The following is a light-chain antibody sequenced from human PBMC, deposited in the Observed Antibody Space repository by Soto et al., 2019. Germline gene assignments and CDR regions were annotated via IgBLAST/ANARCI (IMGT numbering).Light chain of an antibody. V-gene: IGKV3-11*01. J-gene: IGKJ2*01. Sequence: EIVLTQSPATLSLSPGERATLSCRASQSVSSFLAWYHQKPGQAPRLLIDDASNRATGIPARFTGSGSGTDFTLTISSLEPEDFAFYYCQQRSNWPYTVGQGTKLEIK. CDR2: DAS. CDR3: QQRSNWPYT. CDR1: QSVSSF.